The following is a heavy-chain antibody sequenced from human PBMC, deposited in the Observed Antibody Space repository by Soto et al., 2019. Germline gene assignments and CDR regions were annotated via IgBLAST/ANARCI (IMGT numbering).Heavy chain of an antibody. CDR3: AMDLYGGSSRFDY. Sequence: QVQLVESGGGVVQPGRSLRLSCVASGFTFSNNGIHWVRQAPGKGLEWVAVISSDGSKKYYADSVKGRFTISRDYPKNTLYLQMNSLRAEDTVVYYCAMDLYGGSSRFDYWGQGTLVTVSS. CDR1: GFTFSNNG. V-gene: IGHV3-30*03. J-gene: IGHJ4*02. D-gene: IGHD2-15*01. CDR2: ISSDGSKK.